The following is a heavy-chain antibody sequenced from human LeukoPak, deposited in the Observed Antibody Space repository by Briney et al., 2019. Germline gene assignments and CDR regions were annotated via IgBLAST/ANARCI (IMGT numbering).Heavy chain of an antibody. Sequence: GRSLRLSCAASGFTFRSYGMHWVRQAPGKGLEWVAVISYDGSNKYYGDSVKGRFTISRDNSKNTLYLQMNSLRAEDTAVYYCAKGGNDYYYYGMDVWGQGTTVTVSS. J-gene: IGHJ6*02. D-gene: IGHD3-10*01. CDR2: ISYDGSNK. CDR1: GFTFRSYG. CDR3: AKGGNDYYYYGMDV. V-gene: IGHV3-30*18.